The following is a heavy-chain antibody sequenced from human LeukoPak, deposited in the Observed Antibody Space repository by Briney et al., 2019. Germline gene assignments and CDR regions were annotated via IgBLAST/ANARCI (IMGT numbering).Heavy chain of an antibody. J-gene: IGHJ4*02. CDR1: GGTFSRYA. CDR3: ARLEITTVTTSDY. V-gene: IGHV1-69*01. Sequence: SVKVSCKASGGTFSRYAISWVREAPGQGLEWMGGIIPIFGTANYAQKFQGRVTITADESTSTAYMELSSLRSEDTAVYYCARLEITTVTTSDYWGQGTLVTVSS. D-gene: IGHD4-17*01. CDR2: IIPIFGTA.